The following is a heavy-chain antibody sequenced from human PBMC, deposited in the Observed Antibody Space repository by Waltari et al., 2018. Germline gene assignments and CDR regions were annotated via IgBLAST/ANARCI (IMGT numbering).Heavy chain of an antibody. CDR2: MNPNSGNT. CDR3: ARGLDSNYYYYYMDV. D-gene: IGHD3-3*01. Sequence: QVQLVQSGAVVKKPGASVKVSCKASGYTFTGYYMHWVRQAPGQGLEWMGWMNPNSGNTGYAQKFQGRVTMTRNTSISTAYMELSSLRSEDTAVYYCARGLDSNYYYYYMDVWGKGTTVTVSS. J-gene: IGHJ6*03. V-gene: IGHV1-8*02. CDR1: GYTFTGYY.